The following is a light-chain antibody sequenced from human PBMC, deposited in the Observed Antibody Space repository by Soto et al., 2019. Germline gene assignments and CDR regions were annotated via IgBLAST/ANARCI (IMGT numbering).Light chain of an antibody. J-gene: IGLJ1*01. V-gene: IGLV2-14*01. CDR1: SSDVGAYKY. CDR2: EVS. Sequence: VLTQLASVSGYPGQSVTISCTGTSSDVGAYKYVSWYQQHPGKAPKLMIYEVSNRPSGVSNRFSGSKSGNTASLTISGLQADDEADYYCNSYAGDIIRFVFGAGTKVTVL. CDR3: NSYAGDIIRFV.